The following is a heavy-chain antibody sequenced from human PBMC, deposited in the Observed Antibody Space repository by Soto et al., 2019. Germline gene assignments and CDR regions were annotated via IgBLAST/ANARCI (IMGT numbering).Heavy chain of an antibody. Sequence: PSETLSLTCAVYGGSFSGYYWSWIRQPPGKGLEWIGEINHSGSTNYNPSLKSRVTISVDTSKNQFSLKLSSVTAADTAVYYCARASGGYYDFWSGYRASDAFDIWGQGTMVTVSS. CDR1: GGSFSGYY. CDR3: ARASGGYYDFWSGYRASDAFDI. D-gene: IGHD3-3*01. J-gene: IGHJ3*02. V-gene: IGHV4-34*01. CDR2: INHSGST.